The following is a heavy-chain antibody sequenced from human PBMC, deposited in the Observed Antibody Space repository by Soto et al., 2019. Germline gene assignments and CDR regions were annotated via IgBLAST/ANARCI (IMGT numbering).Heavy chain of an antibody. CDR1: GFTFSSYA. CDR3: ARGCRRGPSIAAAGRGDYGMDV. J-gene: IGHJ6*02. D-gene: IGHD6-13*01. Sequence: PGGSLRLSCAASGFTFSSYAMHWVRQAPGKGLEWVAVISYDGSNKYYADSVKGRFTISRDNSKNTLYLQMNSLRAEDTAVYYCARGCRRGPSIAAAGRGDYGMDVWGQGTTVTVSS. V-gene: IGHV3-30-3*01. CDR2: ISYDGSNK.